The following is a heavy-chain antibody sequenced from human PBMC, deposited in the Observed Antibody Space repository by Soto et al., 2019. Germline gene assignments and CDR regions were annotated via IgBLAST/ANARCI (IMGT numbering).Heavy chain of an antibody. CDR1: GFSLSNARMS. J-gene: IGHJ6*03. V-gene: IGHV2-26*01. Sequence: ALVNATDSVTLTCTVSGFSLSNARMSVSWNRQPPGKALEWLAHIFSNDEKSYSTSLKSRLTISKNTSKSQVVLTMTNMDPVDTATYYCARILSYDDFWSGYPNYYVYYYMDVRGKGTTVTVSS. CDR2: IFSNDEK. CDR3: ARILSYDDFWSGYPNYYVYYYMDV. D-gene: IGHD3-3*01.